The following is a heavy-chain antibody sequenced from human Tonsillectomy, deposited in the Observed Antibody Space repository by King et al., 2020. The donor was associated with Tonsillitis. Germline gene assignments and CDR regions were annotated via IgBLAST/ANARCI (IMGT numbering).Heavy chain of an antibody. Sequence: QVQLVESGGGVVQPGRSLRLSCAASGFTFNSFGMHWVRQAPGKGLEWVAVISYDGTKKIYADSVKGRFTVSRDNYKSTLYLQMNSLRAEETAVYYCAKDYYGSGSYYPIDYWGQGTLVTVSS. J-gene: IGHJ4*02. CDR3: AKDYYGSGSYYPIDY. CDR2: ISYDGTKK. V-gene: IGHV3-30*18. CDR1: GFTFNSFG. D-gene: IGHD3-10*01.